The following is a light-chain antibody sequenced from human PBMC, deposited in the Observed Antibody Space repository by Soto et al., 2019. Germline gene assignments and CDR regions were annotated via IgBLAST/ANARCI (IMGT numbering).Light chain of an antibody. CDR2: GAS. V-gene: IGKV3-20*01. CDR3: QHYNSYSEA. Sequence: EIVVTQSPCTLSLSTGERATLSCRASQSFSSNFLAWYQQKPGQAPRLLIYGASNRATGIPDRFSGSGSGTDFTLTISRLEPDDFATYYCQHYNSYSEAFGQVTMVDVK. CDR1: QSFSSNF. J-gene: IGKJ1*01.